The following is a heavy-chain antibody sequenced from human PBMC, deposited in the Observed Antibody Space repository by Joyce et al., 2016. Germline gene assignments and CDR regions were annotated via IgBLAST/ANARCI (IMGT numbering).Heavy chain of an antibody. D-gene: IGHD1-14*01. J-gene: IGHJ4*02. V-gene: IGHV4-61*08. Sequence: QVQLQESGPGLVRPSETLSLICIVSGGFVISEDYNWNWIRQSPGKGLGWIGVMQNSRSPISHPSLKSRVAISIDPSKNQISLNLNSVTAADTAVYYCVRSGRGAGAFWGQGRLVTVSS. CDR2: MQNSRSP. CDR3: VRSGRGAGAF. CDR1: GGFVISEDYN.